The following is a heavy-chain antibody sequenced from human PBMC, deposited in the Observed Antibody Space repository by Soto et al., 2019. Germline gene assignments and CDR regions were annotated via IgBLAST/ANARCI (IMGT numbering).Heavy chain of an antibody. CDR3: ARDIERNYLDY. Sequence: QVQLQESGPGLVKPSQTLSLTCTVSGGSISSGAYYWSWIRQHPGKGLEWIGYIYYSGSTYYNPSLNSRVTIPLDTSTNQFSLKLSSVTAADTAVYYCARDIERNYLDYWGQGTLVTVSS. CDR2: IYYSGST. J-gene: IGHJ4*02. CDR1: GGSISSGAYY. V-gene: IGHV4-31*03. D-gene: IGHD2-15*01.